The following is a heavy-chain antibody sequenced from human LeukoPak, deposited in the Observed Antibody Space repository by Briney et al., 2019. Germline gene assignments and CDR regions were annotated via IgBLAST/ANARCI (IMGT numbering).Heavy chain of an antibody. CDR1: GFTFSSYT. J-gene: IGHJ4*02. CDR3: ASGSSYYSFDF. V-gene: IGHV3-21*01. CDR2: ISSGSSYI. Sequence: GGSLRLXCAVSGFTFSSYTLNWVRQAPGKVLEWVSSISSGSSYIYYADSVKGRFTISRDNAKNSLFLQLNSLRAEDTAVYYCASGSSYYSFDFWGQGALVAVSS. D-gene: IGHD1-26*01.